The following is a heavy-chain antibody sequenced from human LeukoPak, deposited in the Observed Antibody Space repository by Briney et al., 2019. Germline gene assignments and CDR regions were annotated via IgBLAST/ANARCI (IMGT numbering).Heavy chain of an antibody. V-gene: IGHV3-74*01. CDR1: GFTFSSYW. D-gene: IGHD3-9*01. Sequence: GGSLRLSCAASGFTFSSYWMHCVRQPPGKGLLCVSRIKSDGRATTYADSVKGRFAISRDNAKNTLYLQMNSLRAEDTAVYFCARLDILTGNYYYFEYWGQGSLVTVSS. CDR2: IKSDGRAT. CDR3: ARLDILTGNYYYFEY. J-gene: IGHJ4*02.